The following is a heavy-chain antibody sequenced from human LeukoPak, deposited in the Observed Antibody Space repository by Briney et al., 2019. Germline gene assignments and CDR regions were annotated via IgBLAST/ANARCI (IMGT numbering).Heavy chain of an antibody. Sequence: GGSLRLSCAASGFTSSAYWMHWVRQAPGKGLVWVSRISGDWSSTSYADSVKGRFAISRDNAKKTLYLQMTSLRAEDTAVYHCARGFDSSGEDYWGQGTLVTVS. J-gene: IGHJ4*02. CDR1: GFTSSAYW. D-gene: IGHD6-19*01. CDR2: ISGDWSST. CDR3: ARGFDSSGEDY. V-gene: IGHV3-74*01.